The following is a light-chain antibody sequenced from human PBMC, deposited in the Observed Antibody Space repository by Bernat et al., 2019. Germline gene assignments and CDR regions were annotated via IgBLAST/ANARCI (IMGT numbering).Light chain of an antibody. V-gene: IGKV1-16*01. CDR1: QAISKY. CDR2: GAS. Sequence: DIQMTQSPSSLSASVGDRVTITCRATQAISKYLAWVQQKPGKAPKSLIYGASTLFSGVPSRFSGSGSETDFTLTISSLQPEDSATYYCQQYDRYPLAFGGGTKVEVQ. J-gene: IGKJ4*01. CDR3: QQYDRYPLA.